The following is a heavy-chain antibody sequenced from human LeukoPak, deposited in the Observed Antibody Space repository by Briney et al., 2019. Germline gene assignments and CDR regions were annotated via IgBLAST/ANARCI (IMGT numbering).Heavy chain of an antibody. CDR2: ITSGGST. V-gene: IGHV3-23*01. D-gene: IGHD2-21*02. CDR3: AKRLPVVGDRNRAFDY. J-gene: IGHJ4*02. CDR1: GFTFSNYA. Sequence: PGGSQRLSCAASGFTFSNYAMNWVRQAPGKGLEWVSVITSGGSTYYADSVKGRFTISRDNSKNTLYLQMNSLRAEDTAVYYCAKRLPVVGDRNRAFDYWGQGTLVTVSS.